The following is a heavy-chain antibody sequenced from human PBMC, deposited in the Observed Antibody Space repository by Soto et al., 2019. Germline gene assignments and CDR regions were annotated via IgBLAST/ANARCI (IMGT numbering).Heavy chain of an antibody. CDR1: GYTFSDHY. D-gene: IGHD1-1*01. CDR3: AREQATAKPEGVDF. Sequence: GASVKVSCKASGYTFSDHYIHWVRQAPGQGLEWMGWINPNSGGTKYAPKFQGGVTMTRDTSITTAYMELSRLRSGDTAVYYCAREQATAKPEGVDFWGQGTLVTVSS. CDR2: INPNSGGT. J-gene: IGHJ4*02. V-gene: IGHV1-2*02.